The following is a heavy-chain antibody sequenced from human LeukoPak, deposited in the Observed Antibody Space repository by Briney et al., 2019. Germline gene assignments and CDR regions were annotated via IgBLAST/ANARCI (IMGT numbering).Heavy chain of an antibody. CDR2: IYYSGST. J-gene: IGHJ6*03. CDR3: GGIGRSAITTPFYHYVSL. V-gene: IGHV4-59*01. Sequence: SETLSLTCTVSGGSISSYYWSWIRQPPGKGLEWIGYIYYSGSTNYNPSLKSRVTISVDTSKNQFSLKLSSVTAADTAVYYCGGIGRSAITTPFYHYVSLWGRGTTVTVSS. D-gene: IGHD3-22*01. CDR1: GGSISSYY.